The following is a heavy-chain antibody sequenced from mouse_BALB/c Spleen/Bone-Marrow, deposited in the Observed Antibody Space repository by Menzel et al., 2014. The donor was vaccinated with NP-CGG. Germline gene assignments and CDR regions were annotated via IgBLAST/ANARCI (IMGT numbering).Heavy chain of an antibody. J-gene: IGHJ3*01. CDR3: ARNSMAY. CDR1: GFNIKETY. V-gene: IGHV14-3*02. Sequence: VQLQQSGAELVKPGASVKLSCTASGFNIKETYMHWVKQRPEQGLEWIGRIDPANYNTKYDPKFQGKATITADTSSNTAYLQLSSLTSEDTAVYYCARNSMAYWGQGTLVTVSA. CDR2: IDPANYNT.